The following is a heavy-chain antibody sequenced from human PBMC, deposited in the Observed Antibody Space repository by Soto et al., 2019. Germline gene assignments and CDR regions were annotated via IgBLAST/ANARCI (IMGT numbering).Heavy chain of an antibody. CDR3: ARENYGAQAAPLDY. CDR1: GYTFTGCY. CDR2: INPNSGGT. Sequence: QVQLVQSGAEVKKPGASVKVSCKASGYTFTGCYMHWVRQAPGQGLEWMGWINPNSGGTNYAQKFQGWVTMTRDTSISTAYMELSMLRSDDTAVYYCARENYGAQAAPLDYWGQGTLVTVSS. V-gene: IGHV1-2*04. D-gene: IGHD1-7*01. J-gene: IGHJ4*02.